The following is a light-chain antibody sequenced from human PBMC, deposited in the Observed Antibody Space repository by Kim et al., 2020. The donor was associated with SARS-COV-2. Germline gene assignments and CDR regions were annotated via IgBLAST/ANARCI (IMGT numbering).Light chain of an antibody. Sequence: ELTQPPSASGTPGQRVTISCSGGNSNIVANTVNWYQQFPGTAPKLLIYANDRRPSGVPDRFSVSQSGTSASLAISGLQSEDEADYYCATWDDSLNAWVFGGGTQLTVL. CDR1: NSNIVANT. CDR2: AND. V-gene: IGLV1-44*01. CDR3: ATWDDSLNAWV. J-gene: IGLJ3*02.